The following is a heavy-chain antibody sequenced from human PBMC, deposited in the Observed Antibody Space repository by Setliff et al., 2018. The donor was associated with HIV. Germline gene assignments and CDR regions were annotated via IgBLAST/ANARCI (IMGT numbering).Heavy chain of an antibody. CDR1: GDSISSSTYY. CDR3: ARVVKGYNWNYFDY. V-gene: IGHV4-39*07. D-gene: IGHD1-20*01. Sequence: SETLSLTCTVSGDSISSSTYYWGWIRQPPGRGLEWIGSILYTGFTYYSPSLESRVTMSVDTSKNQFSLRVRSVTAADTAVYYCARVVKGYNWNYFDYWGQGTLVTVSS. CDR2: ILYTGFT. J-gene: IGHJ4*02.